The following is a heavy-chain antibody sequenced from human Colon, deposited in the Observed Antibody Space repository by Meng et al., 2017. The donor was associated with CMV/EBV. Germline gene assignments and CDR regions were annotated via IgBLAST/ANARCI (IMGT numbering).Heavy chain of an antibody. D-gene: IGHD3-3*01. Sequence: TFSSYAISWVRQAPGQGLEWMGAIIPIFGTANYAQKFQGRVTITTDESTSTAYMELSSLRSEDTAVYYCAAGYDFWSGYYERVYFDYWGQGTLVTVSS. CDR1: TFSSYA. J-gene: IGHJ4*02. V-gene: IGHV1-69*05. CDR2: IIPIFGTA. CDR3: AAGYDFWSGYYERVYFDY.